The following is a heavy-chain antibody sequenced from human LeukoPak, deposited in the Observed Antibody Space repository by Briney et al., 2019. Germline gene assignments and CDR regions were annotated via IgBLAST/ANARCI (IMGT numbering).Heavy chain of an antibody. CDR2: MNPNSGNT. Sequence: ASVKLSCKASGYTFTSYDINWVRQATGQGLEWMGWMNPNSGNTGYAQKFQGRVTMTRNTSISTAYMELSSLRSEDTAVYYCAIGRSARFAQRGNWFDPWGQGTLVTVSS. J-gene: IGHJ5*02. CDR1: GYTFTSYD. V-gene: IGHV1-8*01. D-gene: IGHD3-10*01. CDR3: AIGRSARFAQRGNWFDP.